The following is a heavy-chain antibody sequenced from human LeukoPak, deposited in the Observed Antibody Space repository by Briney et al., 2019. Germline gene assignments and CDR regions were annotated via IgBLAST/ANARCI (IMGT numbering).Heavy chain of an antibody. CDR3: ASPIKVYCSSTSCYKGDWFDP. CDR2: IIPIFGTA. D-gene: IGHD2-2*02. J-gene: IGHJ5*02. V-gene: IGHV1-69*13. CDR1: GYTFTSYG. Sequence: SVKVSCKASGYTFTSYGISWVRQAPGQGLEWMGGIIPIFGTANYAQKFQGRVTITADESTSTAYMELSSLRSEDTAVYYCASPIKVYCSSTSCYKGDWFDPWGQGTLVTVSS.